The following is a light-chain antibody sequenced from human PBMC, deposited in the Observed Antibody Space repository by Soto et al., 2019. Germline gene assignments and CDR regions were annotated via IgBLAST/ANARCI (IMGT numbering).Light chain of an antibody. V-gene: IGKV1-5*03. CDR1: QSTSTW. J-gene: IGKJ1*01. Sequence: DIQMTQSPSTLSASVGDRVTITCRASQSTSTWLAWYQQRPGKTPKLLISEASKLESGVPSRFSGSGSGTEFTLTISSLQPDDFATYYCQQYITSPYAFGQGTKVDIK. CDR2: EAS. CDR3: QQYITSPYA.